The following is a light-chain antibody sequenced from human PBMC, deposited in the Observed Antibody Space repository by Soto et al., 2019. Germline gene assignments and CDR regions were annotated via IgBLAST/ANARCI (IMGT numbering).Light chain of an antibody. CDR2: GAS. V-gene: IGKV3-20*01. CDR1: QSVSSSY. J-gene: IGKJ1*01. Sequence: EMVLTQSPGTLSLSPGERATLSCRASQSVSSSYLAWYQQKPGQAPRLLIYGASSRATGMPDRFSGSGSGTDFTLTISRLETEYFAVYYCQQYGSSPTFGQGTTGEIK. CDR3: QQYGSSPT.